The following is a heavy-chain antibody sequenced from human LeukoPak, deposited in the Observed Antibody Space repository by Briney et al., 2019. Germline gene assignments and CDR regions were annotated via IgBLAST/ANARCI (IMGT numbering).Heavy chain of an antibody. CDR3: AREIWCGPSSGGYYMDF. Sequence: PSETLSLTCSVSGGSVSSSSYYWVWIRQPPGKGLEWIGNIYYSGSTYYNPSLKSRVTISIDTSKNHFSLKLSSVTAADTAVYYCAREIWCGPSSGGYYMDFWGKGTTVTVSS. V-gene: IGHV4-39*02. D-gene: IGHD3-10*01. CDR1: GGSVSSSSYY. J-gene: IGHJ6*03. CDR2: IYYSGST.